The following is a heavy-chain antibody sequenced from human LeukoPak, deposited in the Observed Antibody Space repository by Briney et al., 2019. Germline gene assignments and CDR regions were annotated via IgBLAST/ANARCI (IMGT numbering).Heavy chain of an antibody. V-gene: IGHV4-30-2*01. Sequence: PSETLSLTCAVSGGSISSGGYSWSWIRQPPGKGLEWIGYIYHSGSTYYNPSLKSRVTISVDRSKNQFSLKLSSVTAADTAVYYCARDYGGNLDYWGQGTLVTASS. D-gene: IGHD4-17*01. CDR3: ARDYGGNLDY. J-gene: IGHJ4*02. CDR2: IYHSGST. CDR1: GGSISSGGYS.